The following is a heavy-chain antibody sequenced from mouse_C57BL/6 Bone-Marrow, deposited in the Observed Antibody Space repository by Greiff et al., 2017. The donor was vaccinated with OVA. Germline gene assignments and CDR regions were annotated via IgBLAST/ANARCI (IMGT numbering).Heavy chain of an antibody. CDR1: GFSLSTFGMG. D-gene: IGHD1-1*01. Sequence: QVTLKESGPGILQPSQTLSLTCSFSGFSLSTFGMGVGWIRHPSGKGLEWLAHIWWDDDKYYNPALKSQLTISKDTSKNQVFLKIANVDTADTATYYCARIDYYGSSCVVYFDYWGQGTSLTVSS. CDR2: IWWDDDK. V-gene: IGHV8-8*01. J-gene: IGHJ2*02. CDR3: ARIDYYGSSCVVYFDY.